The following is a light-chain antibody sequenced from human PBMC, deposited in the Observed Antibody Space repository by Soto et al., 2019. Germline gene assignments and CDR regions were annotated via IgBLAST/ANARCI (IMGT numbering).Light chain of an antibody. V-gene: IGLV2-14*03. CDR2: DVS. CDR1: SSDVGGYDY. CDR3: SSYTSSNTLVV. J-gene: IGLJ2*01. Sequence: QSVLTQPASVSGSPGQSITISCTGTSSDVGGYDYVSGYQQHPGKAPKLMIYDVSNRPSGVSNRFSGSKSGNTASLTISGLQAEDEADSYCSSYTSSNTLVVFGGGTQLTVL.